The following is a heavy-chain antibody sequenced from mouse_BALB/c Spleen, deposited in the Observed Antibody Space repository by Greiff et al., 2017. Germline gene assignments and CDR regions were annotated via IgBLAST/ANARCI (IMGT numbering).Heavy chain of an antibody. V-gene: IGHV1-82*01. CDR1: GYAFSSSW. D-gene: IGHD2-1*01. CDR2: IYPGDGDT. CDR3: ARIYYGNYGYFDV. J-gene: IGHJ1*01. Sequence: QVQLKESGPELVKPGASVKISCKASGYAFSSSWMNWVKQRPGQGLEWIGRIYPGDGDTNYNGKFKGKATLTADKSSSTAYMQLSSLASEDSAVYYCARIYYGNYGYFDVWGAGTTVTVSS.